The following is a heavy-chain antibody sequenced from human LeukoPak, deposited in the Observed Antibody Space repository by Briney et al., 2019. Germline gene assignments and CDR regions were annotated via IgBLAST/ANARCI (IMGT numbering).Heavy chain of an antibody. CDR3: ATEGYSYGTGTFDY. Sequence: ASVKVSCKVSGYTLTELSMHWVRQAPGKGLEWMGGFDPEDGETIYARKFQGRVTMTEDTSTDTAYMELSSLRSEDTAVYYCATEGYSYGTGTFDYWGQGTLVTVPS. V-gene: IGHV1-24*01. CDR1: GYTLTELS. J-gene: IGHJ4*02. D-gene: IGHD5-18*01. CDR2: FDPEDGET.